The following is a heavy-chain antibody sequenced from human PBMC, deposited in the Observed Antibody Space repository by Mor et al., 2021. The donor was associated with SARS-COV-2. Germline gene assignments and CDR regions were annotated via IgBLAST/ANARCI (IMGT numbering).Heavy chain of an antibody. CDR3: ARHHGRNRCLDS. CDR2: INGYNGDT. V-gene: IGHV1-18*01. Sequence: QAPGQGLEWMGWINGYNGDTNYAQKFQGRVTMTTDSSTSTVYMDLRSLRSDDSALYFCARHHGRNRCLDSWGQGTLVTVTS. J-gene: IGHJ4*02. D-gene: IGHD4-17*01.